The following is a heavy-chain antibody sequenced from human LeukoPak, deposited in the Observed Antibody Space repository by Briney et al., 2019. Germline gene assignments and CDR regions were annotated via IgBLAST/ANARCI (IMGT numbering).Heavy chain of an antibody. CDR2: IYHSGST. V-gene: IGHV4-4*02. D-gene: IGHD4-17*01. J-gene: IGHJ4*02. CDR3: ASSVTTWSYFDY. CDR1: GGSISSSNW. Sequence: PSETLSLTCAVSGGSISSSNWWSWVRQPPGKGLEWIGEIYHSGSTNYNPSLKSRVTISVDKSKNQFSLKLSSVTAADTAVYYCASSVTTWSYFDYWGQGTLVTVSS.